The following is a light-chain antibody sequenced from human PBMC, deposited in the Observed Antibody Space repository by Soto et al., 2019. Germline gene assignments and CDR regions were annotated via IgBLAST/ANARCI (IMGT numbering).Light chain of an antibody. J-gene: IGKJ5*01. CDR2: GAS. CDR3: QQYGSSLIT. V-gene: IGKV3-15*01. Sequence: EIVMTQSPATLSVSPGERATLSCRASQTLYNNLAWYQQKLGQAPRLLIYGASARATDIPARFSGSGSGTEFTLTISGLQSEDFAVYYCQQYGSSLITFGQGTRLEIK. CDR1: QTLYNN.